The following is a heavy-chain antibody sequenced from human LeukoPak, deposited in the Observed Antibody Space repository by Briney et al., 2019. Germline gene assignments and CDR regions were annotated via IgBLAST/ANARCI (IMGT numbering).Heavy chain of an antibody. CDR3: TREIVGVSYDYNGMDV. Sequence: ASLKVSCKASGYTFTGYYIHWLRQAPGQGLEWMGWMHPNNGGTSYAQKFLGRVTMTRDTSISTAYMEPSRLQYDDTAVYYCTREIVGVSYDYNGMDVWGQGTTVTVSS. D-gene: IGHD1-26*01. J-gene: IGHJ6*02. CDR2: MHPNNGGT. CDR1: GYTFTGYY. V-gene: IGHV1-2*02.